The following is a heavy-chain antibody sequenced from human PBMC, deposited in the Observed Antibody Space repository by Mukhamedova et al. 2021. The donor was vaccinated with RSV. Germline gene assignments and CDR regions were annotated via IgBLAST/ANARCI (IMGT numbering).Heavy chain of an antibody. CDR2: ISGSGGST. CDR3: AKGLGYFDY. V-gene: IGHV3-23*01. J-gene: IGHJ4*02. Sequence: RQAPGKGLEWVSAISGSGGSTYYADSVKGRFTISRDNSKNTLYLQMNSLRAEDTAVYYCAKGLGYFDYWGQGTLVPVSS. D-gene: IGHD2-15*01.